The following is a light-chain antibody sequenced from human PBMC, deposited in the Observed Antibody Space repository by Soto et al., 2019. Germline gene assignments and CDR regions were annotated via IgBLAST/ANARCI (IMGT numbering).Light chain of an antibody. Sequence: EIVLTQSPATLSVSPGERATLSCRASQSVSSNLAWYQQKPGQAPRLLIYGASIRATGIPDRFSGSGSGTEFTLTISRLEPEDFAVYYCQQYGKSPGTFGQGTKVDVK. CDR2: GAS. CDR3: QQYGKSPGT. V-gene: IGKV3-20*01. CDR1: QSVSSN. J-gene: IGKJ1*01.